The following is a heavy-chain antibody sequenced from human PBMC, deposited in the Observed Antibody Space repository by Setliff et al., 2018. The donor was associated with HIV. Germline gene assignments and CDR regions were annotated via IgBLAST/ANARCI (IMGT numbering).Heavy chain of an antibody. Sequence: PGGSLRLSCAASGFTFSSYNMNWVRQAPGKGLEWIGRFSVPGTTNYGPSFKSRLTIWVDMSKNQFSLKLTSVTAADTAVYYCARRKGGYGLDVWGQGTTVTVSS. D-gene: IGHD3-16*01. CDR1: GFTFSSYN. J-gene: IGHJ6*02. CDR2: FSVPGTT. CDR3: ARRKGGYGLDV. V-gene: IGHV4-4*08.